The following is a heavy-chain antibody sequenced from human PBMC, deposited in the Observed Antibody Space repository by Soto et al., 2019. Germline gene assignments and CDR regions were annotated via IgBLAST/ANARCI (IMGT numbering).Heavy chain of an antibody. CDR2: IIPIFGIA. CDR1: GGTFSSYA. J-gene: IGHJ5*02. V-gene: IGHV1-69*01. D-gene: IGHD3-9*01. CDR3: ARDRFNDHILTGYRFYNWFDP. Sequence: QVQLVQSGAEVKKPGSSVKVSCQASGGTFSSYAISWVRQAPGQGLEWMGGIIPIFGIANYAQKFQGRVTITADESTSTANMELSSLRAEDTAVYYCARDRFNDHILTGYRFYNWFDPWGQGTLVTVSS.